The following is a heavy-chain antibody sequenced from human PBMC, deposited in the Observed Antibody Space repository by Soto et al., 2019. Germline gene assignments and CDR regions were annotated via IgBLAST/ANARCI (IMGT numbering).Heavy chain of an antibody. CDR3: ARSVEGHFDY. CDR2: ITSDTKTI. Sequence: EVQLVESGGDLVQRGGSVRLSCVASGFTLSVYSMKWVRQAPGRGLEGFSYITSDTKTIKYADSVKGRFTISRDNAKNSVYLQMNSLRDEDTAVYYCARSVEGHFDYWGQGTVVTVSS. D-gene: IGHD6-19*01. J-gene: IGHJ4*02. CDR1: GFTLSVYS. V-gene: IGHV3-48*02.